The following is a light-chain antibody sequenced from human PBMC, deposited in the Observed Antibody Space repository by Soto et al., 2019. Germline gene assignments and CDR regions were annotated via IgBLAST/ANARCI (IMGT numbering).Light chain of an antibody. CDR1: QSVRSN. Sequence: EIVMTQSPATLSVSPGERATLSCRASQSVRSNLAWYQQKPGQAPRLLIYGASTRATGIPARFSGSGSGTEFTLTISSLQSEDFATYYCQQTYSIPITFGQGTRLENK. CDR3: QQTYSIPIT. CDR2: GAS. V-gene: IGKV3-15*01. J-gene: IGKJ5*01.